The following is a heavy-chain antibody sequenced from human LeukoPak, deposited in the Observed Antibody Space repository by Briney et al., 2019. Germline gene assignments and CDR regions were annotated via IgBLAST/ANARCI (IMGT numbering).Heavy chain of an antibody. Sequence: ASVKVSCKASGYTFTGYYMHWVRQAPGQGLEWMGWINPNSGGTNYAQKFQGRATMTRDTSISTAYMELSRLRSDDTAVYYCARDVYSSSPDYYYYGMDVWGQGTTVTVSS. CDR3: ARDVYSSSPDYYYYGMDV. D-gene: IGHD6-13*01. CDR1: GYTFTGYY. V-gene: IGHV1-2*02. CDR2: INPNSGGT. J-gene: IGHJ6*02.